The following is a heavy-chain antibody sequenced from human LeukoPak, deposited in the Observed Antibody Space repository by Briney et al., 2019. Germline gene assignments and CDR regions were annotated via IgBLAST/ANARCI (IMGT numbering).Heavy chain of an antibody. D-gene: IGHD2-15*01. Sequence: SETLSLTWAVYGGSFSGYYCSWIRQPPGKGLEWIGEIHHSGSTNYNPSLKTRVPLSVDTSKNQLSLRLSSGTPTDTALYYGARQHCRRGSCYPYFDYWGQGTLVTV. CDR1: GGSFSGYY. J-gene: IGHJ4*02. V-gene: IGHV4-34*01. CDR2: IHHSGST. CDR3: ARQHCRRGSCYPYFDY.